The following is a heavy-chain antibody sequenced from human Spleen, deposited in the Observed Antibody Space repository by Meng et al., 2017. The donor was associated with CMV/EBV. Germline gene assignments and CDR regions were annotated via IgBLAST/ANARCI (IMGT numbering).Heavy chain of an antibody. CDR1: GGSISSGDYY. CDR3: ARDSYDILTGYYRGAGGMDV. V-gene: IGHV4-30-4*08. Sequence: SLRLSCTVSGGSISSGDYYWSWIRQPPGKGLEWIGYIYYSGSTYYNPSLKSRVTISVDTSKNQFSLKLSSVTAADTAVYYCARDSYDILTGYYRGAGGMDVWGQGTTVTVSS. D-gene: IGHD3-9*01. CDR2: IYYSGST. J-gene: IGHJ6*02.